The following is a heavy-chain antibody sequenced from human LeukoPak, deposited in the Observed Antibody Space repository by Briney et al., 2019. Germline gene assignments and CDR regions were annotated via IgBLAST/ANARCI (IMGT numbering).Heavy chain of an antibody. CDR3: ATLSITMIDGERYFDL. V-gene: IGHV1-24*01. CDR1: GYTLTELS. D-gene: IGHD3-22*01. CDR2: FDPEDGET. J-gene: IGHJ4*02. Sequence: ASVTLSSKVSGYTLTELSMHWVRRAPGKGLEWMGGFDPEDGETIYAQKFQGRVTMTEDTSTDTAYMELSSLRSEDTAVYYCATLSITMIDGERYFDLWGQGTLVTVSS.